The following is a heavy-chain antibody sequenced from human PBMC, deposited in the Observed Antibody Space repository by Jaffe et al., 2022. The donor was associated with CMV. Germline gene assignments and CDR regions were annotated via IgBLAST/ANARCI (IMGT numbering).Heavy chain of an antibody. CDR3: AREGVADTAMVALGAFDY. V-gene: IGHV6-1*01. Sequence: QVQLQQSGPGLVKPSQTLSLTCAISGDSVSSNSAAWNWIRQSPSRGLEWLGRTYYRSKWYNDYAVSVKSRITINPDTSKNQFSLQLNSVTPEDTAVYYCAREGVADTAMVALGAFDYWGQGTLVTVSS. D-gene: IGHD5-18*01. CDR1: GDSVSSNSAA. CDR2: TYYRSKWYN. J-gene: IGHJ4*02.